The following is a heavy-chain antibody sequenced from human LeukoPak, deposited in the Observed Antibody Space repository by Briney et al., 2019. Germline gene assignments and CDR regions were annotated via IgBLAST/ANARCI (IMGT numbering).Heavy chain of an antibody. CDR1: GFTFSSYA. Sequence: GGSLRLSCAASGFTFSSYAMSWVCQAPGKGLEWVSAISGSGGSTYYADSVKGRFTISRDNSKNTLYLQMNSLRAEDTAVYYCAKEEDYDFWSGPKYYWGQGTLVTVSS. CDR2: ISGSGGST. J-gene: IGHJ4*02. D-gene: IGHD3-3*01. V-gene: IGHV3-23*01. CDR3: AKEEDYDFWSGPKYY.